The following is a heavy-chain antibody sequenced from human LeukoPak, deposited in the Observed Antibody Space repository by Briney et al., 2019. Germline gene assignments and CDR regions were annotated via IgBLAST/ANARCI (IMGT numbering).Heavy chain of an antibody. CDR2: INGGGDGT. V-gene: IGHV3-23*01. CDR1: GFTFGDYA. J-gene: IGHJ3*01. D-gene: IGHD2-2*01. Sequence: PGGSLRLSCTGSGFTFGDYAMSWVRQAPGKGLEWVSAINGGGDGTEYADSVKGRFTISRDNSKNTLYLQMNSLRPEDTAVYYCARCTASCYANAFDVWGQGTLLTVSS. CDR3: ARCTASCYANAFDV.